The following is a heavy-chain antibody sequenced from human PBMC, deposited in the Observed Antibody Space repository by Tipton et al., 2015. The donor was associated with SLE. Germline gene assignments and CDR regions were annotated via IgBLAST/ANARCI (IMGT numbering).Heavy chain of an antibody. D-gene: IGHD3-10*01. CDR1: GASVRNHY. Sequence: TLSLTCTVSGASVRNHYWSWIRQSPGKGLEWIGYVYGTGNTDYNPSLKSRVTLSVDTSKNQFSLQLTSVTAADTAVYYCARSWFGTLEVWFDPWGQGTLVTVSS. V-gene: IGHV4-59*02. J-gene: IGHJ5*02. CDR3: ARSWFGTLEVWFDP. CDR2: VYGTGNT.